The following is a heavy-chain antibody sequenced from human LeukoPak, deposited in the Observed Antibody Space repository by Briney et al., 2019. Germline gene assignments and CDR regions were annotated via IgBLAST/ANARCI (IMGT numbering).Heavy chain of an antibody. CDR3: ARAFRVVPAAIPAY. CDR1: GYTFTGYY. V-gene: IGHV1-8*02. CDR2: INPNSGNT. J-gene: IGHJ4*02. D-gene: IGHD2-2*02. Sequence: ASVKVSCKASGYTFTGYYMHWVRQAPGQGLEWMGWINPNSGNTGYAQKFQGRVTMTRNTSISTAYMELSSLRSEDTAVYYCARAFRVVPAAIPAYWGQGTLVTVSS.